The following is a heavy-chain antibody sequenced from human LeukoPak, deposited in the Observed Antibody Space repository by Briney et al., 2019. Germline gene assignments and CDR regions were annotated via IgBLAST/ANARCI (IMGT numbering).Heavy chain of an antibody. Sequence: SETLSLTCTVSGYSISSGYYWGWIRQPPGKGLEWIGSIYHSGSTYYNPSLKSRVTISVDTSKNQFSPKLSSVTAADTAVYYCARERYFDWLLEDFDYWGQGTLVTVSS. CDR2: IYHSGST. CDR3: ARERYFDWLLEDFDY. CDR1: GYSISSGYY. J-gene: IGHJ4*02. V-gene: IGHV4-38-2*02. D-gene: IGHD3-9*01.